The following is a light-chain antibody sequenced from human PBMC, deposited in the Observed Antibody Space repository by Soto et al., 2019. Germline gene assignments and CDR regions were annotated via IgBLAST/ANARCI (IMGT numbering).Light chain of an antibody. V-gene: IGKV3-15*01. CDR1: QSVSSN. Sequence: EIVLTQSPSTLSVSPGERATLSCRASQSVSSNLAWYQHKPGQAPRLLIYGASTCDTGIPARFRGSGSGTEITLTISSLQSEDVAIYYCQQYNNCPPRTFGQGTKVEIK. CDR3: QQYNNCPPRT. J-gene: IGKJ1*01. CDR2: GAS.